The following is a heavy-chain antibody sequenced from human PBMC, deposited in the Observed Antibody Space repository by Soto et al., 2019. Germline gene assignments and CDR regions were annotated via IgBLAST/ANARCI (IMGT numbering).Heavy chain of an antibody. CDR1: GGTFSSYA. CDR3: AREGYCSSTSCYTWAFDI. Sequence: SVKVSCKASGGTFSSYAISWVRQAPGQGLEWMGGIIPIFGTANYAQKFQGRVTITADESTSTAYMELSSLRSEDTAVYYCAREGYCSSTSCYTWAFDIWGQGTMVTDSS. CDR2: IIPIFGTA. D-gene: IGHD2-2*02. V-gene: IGHV1-69*13. J-gene: IGHJ3*02.